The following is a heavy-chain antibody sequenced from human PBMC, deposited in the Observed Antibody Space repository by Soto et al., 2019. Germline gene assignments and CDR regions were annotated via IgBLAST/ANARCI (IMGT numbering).Heavy chain of an antibody. CDR1: GFTFSSYS. CDR2: ISSSSSYI. CDR3: ARARCSGGSCYSPYYYYYYGMDV. V-gene: IGHV3-21*01. Sequence: GGSLRLSCAASGFTFSSYSMNWVRQAPGKGLEWVSSISSSSSYIYYADSVKGRFTISRDNAKNSLYLQMNSLRAEDTAVYYCARARCSGGSCYSPYYYYYYGMDVWGQGTTVTAP. D-gene: IGHD2-15*01. J-gene: IGHJ6*02.